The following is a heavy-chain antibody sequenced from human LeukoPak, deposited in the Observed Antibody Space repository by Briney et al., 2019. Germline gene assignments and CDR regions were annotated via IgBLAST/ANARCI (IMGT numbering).Heavy chain of an antibody. CDR3: ATSDDSSGSD. CDR2: IDGSVK. D-gene: IGHD3-22*01. Sequence: PGGSLRLSCAASGFTFSGYWMSWVRQAPGKGLEWVANIDGSVKHYVDSAKGRFTISRDNAKNSLYLQMNYLRAEDTALYYCATSDDSSGSDWGQGTLVTVYS. J-gene: IGHJ4*02. V-gene: IGHV3-7*01. CDR1: GFTFSGYW.